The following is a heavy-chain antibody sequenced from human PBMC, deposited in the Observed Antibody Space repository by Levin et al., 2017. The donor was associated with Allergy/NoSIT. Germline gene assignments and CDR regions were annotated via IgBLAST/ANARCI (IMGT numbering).Heavy chain of an antibody. V-gene: IGHV3-73*01. D-gene: IGHD2-2*01. CDR3: TQTSCSSTSCSQTADY. CDR1: GFTFSGSA. Sequence: LSLTCAASGFTFSGSAIHWVRQASGKGLEWVGRIRSKTYNYATAYAASVKGRFTISRDDSKNTAYLQMNSLKTEDTAVYYCTQTSCSSTSCSQTADYWGQGTLVTVSS. J-gene: IGHJ4*02. CDR2: IRSKTYNYAT.